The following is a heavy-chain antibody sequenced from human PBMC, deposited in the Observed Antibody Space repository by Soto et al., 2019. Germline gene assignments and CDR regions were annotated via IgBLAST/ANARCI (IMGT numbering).Heavy chain of an antibody. J-gene: IGHJ4*02. Sequence: VQLLESGGGLVQPGGSLRLSCAASGFIFRDYAMNWVRQAPGKGLEWVSDISGSGDSARYADSVKGRFTISRDNSRDTLYLHMNGLRVDDTAVYYCGKERRGSGWSGCDFWGQGDLVTVSS. CDR3: GKERRGSGWSGCDF. CDR2: ISGSGDSA. D-gene: IGHD6-19*01. CDR1: GFIFRDYA. V-gene: IGHV3-23*01.